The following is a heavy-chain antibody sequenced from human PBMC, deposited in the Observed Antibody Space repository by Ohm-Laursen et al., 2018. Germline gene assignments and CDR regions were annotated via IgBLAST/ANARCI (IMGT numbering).Heavy chain of an antibody. Sequence: SLRLSCSASGFTFSSYAMNWVRQAPGKGLEWVSGISGSGSRTYYADSVKGRFTISRDNSKNTVHLQMNSLRAEGTAVYYCARDRYYDFWSGSKVLDYWGQGTLVTVSS. J-gene: IGHJ4*02. D-gene: IGHD3-3*01. CDR2: ISGSGSRT. CDR1: GFTFSSYA. V-gene: IGHV3-23*01. CDR3: ARDRYYDFWSGSKVLDY.